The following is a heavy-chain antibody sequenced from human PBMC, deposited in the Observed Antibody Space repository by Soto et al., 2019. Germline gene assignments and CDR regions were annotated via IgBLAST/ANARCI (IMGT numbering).Heavy chain of an antibody. CDR2: IKQAVSEK. V-gene: IGHV3-7*01. D-gene: IGHD3-3*01. CDR3: ARDYPTTYDFLSGSHPRHKYNWFDS. CDR1: GFTFSSYW. Sequence: SGGSLRLSCAASGFTFSSYWMSCGRQAPRKRLEWVAHIKQAVSEKYYVESVQGRFTISRDNAKHSLYLHINSLRAEDTAVYYRARDYPTTYDFLSGSHPRHKYNWFDSWGKGHRV. J-gene: IGHJ5*01.